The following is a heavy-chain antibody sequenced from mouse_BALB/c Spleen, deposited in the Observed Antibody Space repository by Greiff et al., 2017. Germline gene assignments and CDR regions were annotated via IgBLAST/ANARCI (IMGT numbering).Heavy chain of an antibody. J-gene: IGHJ3*01. D-gene: IGHD1-1*01. CDR1: GFSLTSYG. Sequence: VKLMESGPGLVQPSQSLSITCTVSGFSLTSYGVHWVRQSPGKGLEWLGVIWSGGSTDYNAAFISRLSISKDNSKSQVFFKMNSLQANDTAIYYCASPFYYGSRGFAYWGQGTLVTVSA. CDR2: IWSGGST. V-gene: IGHV2-2*02. CDR3: ASPFYYGSRGFAY.